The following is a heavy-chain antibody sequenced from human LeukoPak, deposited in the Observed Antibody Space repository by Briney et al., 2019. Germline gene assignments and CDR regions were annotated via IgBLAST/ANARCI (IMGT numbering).Heavy chain of an antibody. J-gene: IGHJ4*02. CDR2: ISSSGSYI. V-gene: IGHV3-21*01. Sequence: GGSLRLSCAASGFTFSSYSMNWVRLAPGKGLEWVSSISSSGSYIYYADSVKGRFTISRDNAKNSLYLQMNSLRAEDAAVYYCARGSGVFMGGQGTLVTVSS. CDR1: GFTFSSYS. D-gene: IGHD3-3*01. CDR3: ARGSGVFM.